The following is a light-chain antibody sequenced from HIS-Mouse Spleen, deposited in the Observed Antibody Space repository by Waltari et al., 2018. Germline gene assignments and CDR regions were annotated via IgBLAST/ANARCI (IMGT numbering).Light chain of an antibody. Sequence: SYELTQPPSVSVSPGQTARITCSGAALPTKYAYWYHQKSGQAPVLVIYEDSKRPSGIPERFSGSSSGTMATLTISGAQVEDEADYYCYSTDSSGNHRVFGGGTKLTVL. CDR3: YSTDSSGNHRV. J-gene: IGLJ2*01. CDR2: EDS. CDR1: ALPTKY. V-gene: IGLV3-10*01.